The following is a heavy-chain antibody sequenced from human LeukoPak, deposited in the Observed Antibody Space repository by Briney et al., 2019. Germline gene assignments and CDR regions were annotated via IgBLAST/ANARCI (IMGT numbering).Heavy chain of an antibody. CDR3: ARDLADSSGWAGALDI. D-gene: IGHD6-19*01. CDR1: GGSISSYY. CDR2: IYYSGST. Sequence: SETLSLTCTVSGGSISSYYWSWIRQPPGKGLEWIGYIYYSGSTNYNPSLKSRVTISVDTSKNQFSLKLSSVTAADTAVYYCARDLADSSGWAGALDIWGQGTMVTVSS. J-gene: IGHJ3*02. V-gene: IGHV4-59*01.